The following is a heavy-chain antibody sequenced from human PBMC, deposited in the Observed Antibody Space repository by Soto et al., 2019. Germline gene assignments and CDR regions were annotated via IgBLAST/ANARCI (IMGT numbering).Heavy chain of an antibody. V-gene: IGHV3-15*07. CDR2: IKSKTDGGTI. CDR3: TTRGALGY. D-gene: IGHD2-15*01. CDR1: DLSFSNAY. Sequence: EVQLVESGGGLVKPGESLRLSCAASDLSFSNAYINWVRQAPGKGLEWVGRIKSKTDGGTIDYAAPVKGRFIISRDDSSNTVYLIMNSLKTEDTAVYYCTTRGALGYWGQGTLVTVSS. J-gene: IGHJ4*02.